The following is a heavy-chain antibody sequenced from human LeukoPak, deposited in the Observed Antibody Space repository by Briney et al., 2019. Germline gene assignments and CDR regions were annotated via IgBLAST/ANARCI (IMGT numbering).Heavy chain of an antibody. V-gene: IGHV4-61*02. J-gene: IGHJ3*02. Sequence: SETLCLTCTVSGGSISSGSYYWSWIRQPAGKGLEWIGRIYTSGSTNYNPSLKSRVTISVDTSKNQFSLKLSSVTAADTAVYYCARLCSSTSCYYSDAFDIWGQGTMVTVSS. CDR3: ARLCSSTSCYYSDAFDI. CDR1: GGSISSGSYY. CDR2: IYTSGST. D-gene: IGHD2-2*01.